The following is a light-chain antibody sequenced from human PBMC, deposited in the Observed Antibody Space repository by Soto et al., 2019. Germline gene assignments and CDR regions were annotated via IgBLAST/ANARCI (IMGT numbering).Light chain of an antibody. Sequence: DIQMTKSPSSLSASIGDRVTISCQASQDIGNFLNWYQQKPGKAPYLLIYDASELDTGVSSRFSGRGSGRQFSISITSLQPHDVATYFCQQYGSHPITFGQGTRLDIK. CDR1: QDIGNF. CDR2: DAS. V-gene: IGKV1-33*01. CDR3: QQYGSHPIT. J-gene: IGKJ5*01.